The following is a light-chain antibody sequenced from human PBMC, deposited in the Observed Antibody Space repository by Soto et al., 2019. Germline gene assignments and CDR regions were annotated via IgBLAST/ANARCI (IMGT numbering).Light chain of an antibody. J-gene: IGKJ5*01. CDR3: QKFNTAPLT. V-gene: IGKV1-27*01. Sequence: EIQITQSPSYLSVSVGDIVTITCRASQDISDYLAWYQQKPGKVPKLLIYSASTLQSGVPSRFSGSGSGTDFTLTISSLQPEDVATYFCQKFNTAPLTFGQGTRLEIK. CDR1: QDISDY. CDR2: SAS.